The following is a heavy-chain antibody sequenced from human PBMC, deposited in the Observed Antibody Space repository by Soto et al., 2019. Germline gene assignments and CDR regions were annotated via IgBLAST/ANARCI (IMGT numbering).Heavy chain of an antibody. CDR1: HESLNRND. V-gene: IGHV4-34*01. D-gene: IGHD3-3*01. Sequence: TPYIACAVHHESLNRNDRSWIRQPPGKGLEWIGEINHSGSTNYNPSLKSRVTISVDTSKNQFSLKLSSVTAADTAVYYCARDSIFGHYNWFDPWGQG. CDR2: INHSGST. J-gene: IGHJ5*02. CDR3: ARDSIFGHYNWFDP.